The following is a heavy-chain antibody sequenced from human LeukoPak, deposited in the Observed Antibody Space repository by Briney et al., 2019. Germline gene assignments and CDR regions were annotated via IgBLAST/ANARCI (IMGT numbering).Heavy chain of an antibody. CDR3: ARGGGTAAAGTDYFDY. V-gene: IGHV1-69*04. CDR1: GGTFSSYA. J-gene: IGHJ4*02. Sequence: SVKVSCKASGGTFSSYAISWVRQAPGQGLEWMGRIIPIFGIANYAQKFQGRVTITADKSTSTAYMELSSLRSEDTAVYYCARGGGTAAAGTDYFDYWGQGTLVTVSS. CDR2: IIPIFGIA. D-gene: IGHD6-13*01.